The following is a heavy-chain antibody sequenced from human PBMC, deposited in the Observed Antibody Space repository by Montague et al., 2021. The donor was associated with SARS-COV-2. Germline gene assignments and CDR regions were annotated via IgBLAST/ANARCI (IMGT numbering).Heavy chain of an antibody. CDR3: ARRACVVGATRFDY. V-gene: IGHV4-39*01. J-gene: IGHJ4*01. CDR2: VFYRGST. CDR1: GDSISSLHYY. D-gene: IGHD1-26*01. Sequence: SETLSLTCTVSGDSISSLHYYWGWIRQSPGKGLEWIGNVFYRGSTYYNPSLRSRVTISVDTSKNQFALRLRSVTATDTAMYYCARRACVVGATRFDYWGQGILVPVSS.